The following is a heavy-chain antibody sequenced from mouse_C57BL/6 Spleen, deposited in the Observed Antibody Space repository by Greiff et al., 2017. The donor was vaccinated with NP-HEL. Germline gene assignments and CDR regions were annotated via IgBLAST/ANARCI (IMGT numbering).Heavy chain of an antibody. CDR1: GFTFSSYA. CDR2: ISDGGSYT. V-gene: IGHV5-4*01. Sequence: EVQLVESGGGLVKPGGSLKLSCAASGFTFSSYAMSWVRQTPEKRLEWVATISDGGSYTYYPDNVKGRFTISRANAKNNLYLQMSHLKSEDTAMYYCARDYYGSSYGAMDYWGQGTSVTVSS. D-gene: IGHD1-1*01. J-gene: IGHJ4*01. CDR3: ARDYYGSSYGAMDY.